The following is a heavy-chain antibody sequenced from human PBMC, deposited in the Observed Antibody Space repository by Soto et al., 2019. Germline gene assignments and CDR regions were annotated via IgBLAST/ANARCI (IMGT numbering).Heavy chain of an antibody. CDR3: ARGRSQAYYYYMDV. J-gene: IGHJ6*03. Sequence: EVQLVESGGGLVKPGGSLRLSCAGSGFTFISFTMNWVRQAPGKGLEWVSSITGSSAYIQFGDSVKGRFTISRDNAKNSLFLQMNSLRAEDSAVYYCARGRSQAYYYYMDVWGKGTTVTVSS. CDR1: GFTFISFT. CDR2: ITGSSAYI. V-gene: IGHV3-21*01.